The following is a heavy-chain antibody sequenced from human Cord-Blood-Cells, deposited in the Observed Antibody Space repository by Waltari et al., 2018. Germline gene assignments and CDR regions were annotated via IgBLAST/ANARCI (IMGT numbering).Heavy chain of an antibody. V-gene: IGHV1-46*01. D-gene: IGHD7-27*01. CDR3: ARDRAGLAGDDACDI. CDR1: GYTFTSDY. Sequence: QVQLVQSAAEAKKLGASVKVSCKASGYTFTSDYMHWVRQAPAQGLEWMGIINPSGSSTGDAQEFQGRVTMTRDTSTSTVYMVLSSLRSEDTVVYYCARDRAGLAGDDACDIWGQGTMVTVSS. CDR2: INPSGSST. J-gene: IGHJ3*02.